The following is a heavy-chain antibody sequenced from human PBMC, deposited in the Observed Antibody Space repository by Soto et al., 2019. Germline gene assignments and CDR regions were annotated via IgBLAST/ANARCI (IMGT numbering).Heavy chain of an antibody. CDR1: GFTFSSYS. D-gene: IGHD2-15*01. V-gene: IGHV3-21*01. CDR3: AIWDGSCWSAGY. J-gene: IGHJ4*02. Sequence: EVQLVESGGGLVKPGGSLRLSCAASGFTFSSYSMNWVRQAPGKGLEWVSSISSSSSYIYYADSVKGRFTISRDNAKNSLYLQMNSLRGEDKGVYYCAIWDGSCWSAGYWGQGTLGTVSS. CDR2: ISSSSSYI.